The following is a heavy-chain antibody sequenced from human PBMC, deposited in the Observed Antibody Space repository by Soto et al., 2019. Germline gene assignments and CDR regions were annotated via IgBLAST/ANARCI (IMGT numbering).Heavy chain of an antibody. V-gene: IGHV3-7*05. CDR2: IKQDGSEK. CDR1: GFTFSSYW. CDR3: ARGFITIVGVAINYYFDY. J-gene: IGHJ4*02. Sequence: EVQLVESGGGLVQPGGSLRLSCAASGFTFSSYWMSWVRQAPGKGLEWVANIKQDGSEKYYVDSVKGRFTISRDNAKNSLYLQMNSLRAEDTAVYYCARGFITIVGVAINYYFDYWGQGTLVTVSS. D-gene: IGHD3-3*01.